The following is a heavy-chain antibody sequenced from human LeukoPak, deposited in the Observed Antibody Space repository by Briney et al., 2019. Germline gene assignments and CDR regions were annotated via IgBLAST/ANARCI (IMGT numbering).Heavy chain of an antibody. CDR2: INPSGGST. CDR1: GYTFTGYY. J-gene: IGHJ4*02. Sequence: ASVKVSCKASGYTFTGYYMHWVRQAPGQGLEWMGIINPSGGSTSYAQKFQGRVTMTRDTSTSTVYMELSSLRSEDTAVYYCAREIGGYYPHYYFDYWGQGTLVTVSS. CDR3: AREIGGYYPHYYFDY. V-gene: IGHV1-46*01. D-gene: IGHD3-3*01.